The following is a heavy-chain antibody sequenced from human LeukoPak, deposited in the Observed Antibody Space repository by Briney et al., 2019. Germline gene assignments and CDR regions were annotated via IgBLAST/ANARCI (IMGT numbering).Heavy chain of an antibody. CDR1: GYTFTSYT. J-gene: IGHJ4*02. Sequence: GASVKVSCKASGYTFTSYTMDWVRQAPGQGLEWVGWINTNTGKSTYAQGFTGRFVFSLDTSVSTAYLQISSLKADDTAVYYCAREVAIGRAAMEGLLHWGQGTLVTVSS. V-gene: IGHV7-4-1*02. D-gene: IGHD5-18*01. CDR2: INTNTGKS. CDR3: AREVAIGRAAMEGLLH.